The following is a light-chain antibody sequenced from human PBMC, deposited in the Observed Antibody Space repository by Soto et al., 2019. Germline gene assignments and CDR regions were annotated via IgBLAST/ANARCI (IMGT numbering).Light chain of an antibody. CDR1: SSDVGGYNY. J-gene: IGLJ1*01. CDR3: HSQDRSLNGYV. Sequence: QSVLTQPASVSGSPGQSITISCTGTSSDVGGYNYVSWYQQHPGKAPKLMIYDVSNRPSGVSNRFSGSKSGNTASLTISGLQAEDEADYYCHSQDRSLNGYVFGTGTKLTVL. V-gene: IGLV2-14*01. CDR2: DVS.